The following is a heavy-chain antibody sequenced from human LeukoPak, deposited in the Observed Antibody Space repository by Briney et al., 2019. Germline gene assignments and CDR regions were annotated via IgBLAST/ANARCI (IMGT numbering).Heavy chain of an antibody. V-gene: IGHV1-8*03. CDR2: MNPNSGNT. Sequence: ASVKVSCKASGYTFTSYDINWVRQATGQGLEWMGWMNPNSGNTGYAQKFQGRVTITRNTSISTAYMELSSLRSEDTAVYYCARDRDFDAFDIWGQGTMVTVSS. CDR3: ARDRDFDAFDI. J-gene: IGHJ3*02. CDR1: GYTFTSYD.